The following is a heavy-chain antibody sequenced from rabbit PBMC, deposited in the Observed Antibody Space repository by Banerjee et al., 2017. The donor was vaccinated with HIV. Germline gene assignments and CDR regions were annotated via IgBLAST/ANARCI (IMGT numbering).Heavy chain of an antibody. D-gene: IGHD7-1*01. V-gene: IGHV1S40*01. CDR1: GFSFSSSYW. CDR3: ARDPPGYIVDGSVDL. J-gene: IGHJ4*01. Sequence: QSLEESGGDLVKPGASLTLTCTASGFSFSSSYWICCVRPAPGKGLEWIACIWTGSSGRTDYTSWAKGRFTISKTSSTTVTLQMTSLTAADTATYFCARDPPGYIVDGSVDLWGPGTLVTVS. CDR2: IWTGSSGRT.